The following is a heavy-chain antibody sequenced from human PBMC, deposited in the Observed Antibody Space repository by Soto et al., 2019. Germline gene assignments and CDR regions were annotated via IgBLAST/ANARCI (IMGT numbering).Heavy chain of an antibody. V-gene: IGHV3-23*01. J-gene: IGHJ4*02. CDR1: GFTFSSYA. D-gene: IGHD5-18*01. Sequence: PGGSLRLSCAASGFTFSSYAMSWVRQAPGKGLEWVSAISGSGGSTYYADSVKGRFTISRDNSKNTLYLQMNSLRAEDTAVYYCAKLILAYSYGYNPLDYWGQGTLVTVSS. CDR3: AKLILAYSYGYNPLDY. CDR2: ISGSGGST.